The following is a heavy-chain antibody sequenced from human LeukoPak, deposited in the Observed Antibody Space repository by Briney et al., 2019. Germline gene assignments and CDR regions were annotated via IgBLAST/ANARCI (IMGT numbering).Heavy chain of an antibody. D-gene: IGHD4-17*01. CDR3: ARDAEITVTWYDY. CDR2: IYYSGTT. CDR1: GGSISSGSYY. V-gene: IGHV4-39*07. Sequence: PSQTLSLTCTVSGGSISSGSYYWAWIRQPPGKGLEWIGSIYYSGTTNYNPSLKSRVTISVDTSKNQFSLKLSSVTAADTAVYYCARDAEITVTWYDYWGQGTLVTVSS. J-gene: IGHJ4*02.